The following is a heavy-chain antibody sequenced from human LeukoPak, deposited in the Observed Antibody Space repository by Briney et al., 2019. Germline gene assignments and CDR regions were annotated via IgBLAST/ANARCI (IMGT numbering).Heavy chain of an antibody. Sequence: SETLSLTCTVSGGSISSYYWSWIRQPPGKGLEWIGYIYYSGSTNYNPSLKSRVAISVDTSKNQFSLKLSSVTAADTAVYYCARRLIWSYGMDVWGQGTTVTVSS. CDR2: IYYSGST. CDR1: GGSISSYY. V-gene: IGHV4-59*08. J-gene: IGHJ6*02. CDR3: ARRLIWSYGMDV. D-gene: IGHD3-10*01.